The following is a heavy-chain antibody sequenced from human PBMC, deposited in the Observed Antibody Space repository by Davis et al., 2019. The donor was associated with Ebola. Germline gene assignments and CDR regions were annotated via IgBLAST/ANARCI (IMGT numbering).Heavy chain of an antibody. CDR3: ARDPPTSFLS. Sequence: PGGSLRLSCAASEFTFSTYWMNWVRQAPGKGLEWVANIKEDGSEKYYADSVKGRFTVSRDNAKNSLYLQMNSLRAEDTAVYYCARDPPTSFLSWGQGTLVTVSS. V-gene: IGHV3-7*03. D-gene: IGHD2/OR15-2a*01. CDR2: IKEDGSEK. CDR1: EFTFSTYW. J-gene: IGHJ5*02.